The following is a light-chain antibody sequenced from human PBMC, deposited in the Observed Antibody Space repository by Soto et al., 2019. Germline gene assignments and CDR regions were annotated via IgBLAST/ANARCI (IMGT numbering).Light chain of an antibody. J-gene: IGKJ4*01. Sequence: DIQMTQSPSTLSASVGDRVTITCRASQSISSWLAWYLQKPGKAPKLLIYKASSVESGVPSRFNGSESGTEFTLTISSLQPDDFATYYCQRYNTYPLTFGGGTRVEIK. V-gene: IGKV1-5*03. CDR3: QRYNTYPLT. CDR1: QSISSW. CDR2: KAS.